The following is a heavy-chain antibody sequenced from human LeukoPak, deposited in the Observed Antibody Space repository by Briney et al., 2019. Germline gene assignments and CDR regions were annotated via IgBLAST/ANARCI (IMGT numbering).Heavy chain of an antibody. CDR1: SGSFSGYY. V-gene: IGHV4-34*01. Sequence: SETLSLTCAVYSGSFSGYYWSWIRQPPGKGLEWIGEINHSGSTNYNPSLKSRVTISVDTSKNQFSLKLSSVTAADTAVYYCARGGFDPWGQGTLVTVSS. J-gene: IGHJ5*02. CDR3: ARGGFDP. CDR2: INHSGST.